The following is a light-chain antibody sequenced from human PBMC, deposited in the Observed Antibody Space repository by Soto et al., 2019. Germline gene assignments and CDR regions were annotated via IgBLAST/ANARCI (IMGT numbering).Light chain of an antibody. CDR2: GAS. Sequence: IVLPQSPGTLSLSQGERATLSCRASQSLSRSSLAWYQQKPGQAPRLLIYGASNRATGIPDRFSGSGSGTDFTLTSSRLEPGDFAVYYCQQYGSSGTFGQGTKVDI. J-gene: IGKJ1*01. CDR3: QQYGSSGT. V-gene: IGKV3-20*01. CDR1: QSLSRSS.